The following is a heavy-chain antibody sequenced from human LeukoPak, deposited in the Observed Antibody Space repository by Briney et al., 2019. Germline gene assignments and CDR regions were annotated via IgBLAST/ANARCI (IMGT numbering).Heavy chain of an antibody. CDR2: LSGSGGST. D-gene: IGHD2-21*01. CDR1: GFTFCSNA. V-gene: IGHV3-23*01. CDR3: AKAPVTSCRGAYCYPFDS. Sequence: AGYLRLYCAASGFTFCSNAMSWDAQAPGHGLEWVSALSGSGGSTYYADSVRGRFTISRDNSKNTLYLQMNSLRAKDAAVYFCAKAPVTSCRGAYCYPFDSWGQGTLVTVSS. J-gene: IGHJ4*02.